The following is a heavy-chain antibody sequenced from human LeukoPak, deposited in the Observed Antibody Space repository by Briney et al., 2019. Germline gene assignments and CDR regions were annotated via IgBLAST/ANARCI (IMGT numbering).Heavy chain of an antibody. CDR3: ARAGARNWGFSLPFSY. Sequence: PSETLSLTCTVSGDSMIDNNFYWGWTRQSPQKGLEWIASIYYNGKSLYNPSLKSRVTISVDASKNQISLRLSSVAAADTAVYYCARAGARNWGFSLPFSYWGQGTLVTVSS. CDR1: GDSMIDNNFY. J-gene: IGHJ4*02. D-gene: IGHD7-27*01. CDR2: IYYNGKS. V-gene: IGHV4-39*07.